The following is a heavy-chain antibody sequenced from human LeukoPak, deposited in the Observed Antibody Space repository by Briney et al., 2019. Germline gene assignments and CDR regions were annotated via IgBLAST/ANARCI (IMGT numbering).Heavy chain of an antibody. CDR1: GGSISSSSYF. J-gene: IGHJ4*02. CDR3: ARANARRGYSGYDFLGFDY. D-gene: IGHD5-12*01. CDR2: IYYSGST. V-gene: IGHV4-61*05. Sequence: SETLSLTCTVSGGSISSSSYFWGWIRQPPGKGLEWIGYIYYSGSTNYNPSLKSRVTISVDTSKNQFSLKLSSVTAADTAVYYCARANARRGYSGYDFLGFDYWGQGTLVTVSS.